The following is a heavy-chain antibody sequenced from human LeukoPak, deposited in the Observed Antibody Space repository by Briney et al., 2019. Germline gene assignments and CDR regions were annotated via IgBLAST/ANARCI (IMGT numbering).Heavy chain of an antibody. J-gene: IGHJ3*01. CDR1: GFTFSSYG. CDR3: AKDLLSGELGN. CDR2: IWYDGSNK. V-gene: IGHV3-33*06. D-gene: IGHD7-27*01. Sequence: GGSLRLSCAASGFTFSSYGMHWVRQAPGKGLEWVAVIWYDGSNKYYAYSVKGRLTIARDNSKNTLYLQMNRLRAEDTAVYYCAKDLLSGELGNWGQGTMVTVSS.